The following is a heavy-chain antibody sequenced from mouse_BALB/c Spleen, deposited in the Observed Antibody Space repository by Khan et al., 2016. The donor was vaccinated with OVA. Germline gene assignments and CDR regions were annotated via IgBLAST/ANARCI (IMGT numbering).Heavy chain of an antibody. Sequence: EVELVESGGDLVKSGGSLKLSCAASGFTFSPYSMSWVRQTPDKRLEWVATISSDGDYTYYPDSVKGRFNTSRDNAKNTLYLQMSTLKSDDTAMYYCATHLTGSFAYWGQGTLGTVSA. J-gene: IGHJ3*01. CDR3: ATHLTGSFAY. V-gene: IGHV5-6*01. D-gene: IGHD4-1*01. CDR1: GFTFSPYS. CDR2: ISSDGDYT.